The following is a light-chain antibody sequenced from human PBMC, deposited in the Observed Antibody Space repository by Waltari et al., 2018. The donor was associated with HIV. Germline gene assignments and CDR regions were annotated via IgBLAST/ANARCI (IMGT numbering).Light chain of an antibody. CDR2: RNN. V-gene: IGLV10-54*01. CDR1: SDKFGHQG. Sequence: AGLRQPPSLSTGLGQTATLTCPGNSDKFGHQGAVGLQHHQGLPPRLLSHRNNNRPSGVSDRFSTATSGNTAFLTIRGLRSEDEADYFCSAWDSSLTGWIFGGGTQLAVL. J-gene: IGLJ2*01. CDR3: SAWDSSLTGWI.